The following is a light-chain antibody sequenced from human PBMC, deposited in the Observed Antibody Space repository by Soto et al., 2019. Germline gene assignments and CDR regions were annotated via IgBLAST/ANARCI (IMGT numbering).Light chain of an antibody. CDR3: SSYTTSNTRQIV. CDR1: SSDVGGYNY. V-gene: IGLV2-14*01. CDR2: DVS. Sequence: QSVLTQPASVSGSPGQSITISCTGTSSDVGGYNYVSWYQQHPGKAPKFMIYDVSNRPSGVSNRFSGSKSGNTASLTISGLRAEDEADYYCSSYTTSNTRQIVVGTGTKLTVL. J-gene: IGLJ1*01.